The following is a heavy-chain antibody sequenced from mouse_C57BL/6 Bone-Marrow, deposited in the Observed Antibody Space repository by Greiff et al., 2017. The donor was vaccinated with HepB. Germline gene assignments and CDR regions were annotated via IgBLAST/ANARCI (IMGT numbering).Heavy chain of an antibody. D-gene: IGHD1-1*01. CDR1: GYTFTSYW. Sequence: QVQLQQPGAELVMPGASVKLSCKASGYTFTSYWMHWVKQRPGQGLEWIGEIDPSDSYTNYNQKFKGKSTLTVDKSSSTAYMQLSSLTSEDSAVYYCARVGTVVPYYLDYWGQGTTLTVSS. V-gene: IGHV1-69*01. CDR3: ARVGTVVPYYLDY. J-gene: IGHJ2*01. CDR2: IDPSDSYT.